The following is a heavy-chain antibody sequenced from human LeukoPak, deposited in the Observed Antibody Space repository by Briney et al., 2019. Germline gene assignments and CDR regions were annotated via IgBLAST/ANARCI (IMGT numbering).Heavy chain of an antibody. V-gene: IGHV3-21*01. CDR2: ISSSSSYI. Sequence: PGGSLRLSCAASGFTFSTYAMSWVRQAPGKGLEWVSSISSSSSYIYYADSVKGRFTISRDNAKNSLYLQMNSLRAEDTAVYYCARLSTSRPFDPWGQGTLVTVSS. D-gene: IGHD2/OR15-2a*01. CDR1: GFTFSTYA. J-gene: IGHJ5*02. CDR3: ARLSTSRPFDP.